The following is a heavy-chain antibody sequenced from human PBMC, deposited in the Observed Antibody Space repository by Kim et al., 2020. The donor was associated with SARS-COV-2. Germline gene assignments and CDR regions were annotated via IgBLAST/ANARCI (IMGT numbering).Heavy chain of an antibody. J-gene: IGHJ6*03. CDR1: GFTFSSYG. CDR3: AKDPKYYDFWSGYFSSPHHYDCYYMDV. CDR2: ISYDGSNK. V-gene: IGHV3-30*18. Sequence: GGSLRLSCAASGFTFSSYGMHWVRQAPGKGLEWVAVISYDGSNKYYADSVKGRFTISRDNSKNTLYLQMNSLRAEDTAVYYCAKDPKYYDFWSGYFSSPHHYDCYYMDVWGKGTTVTVSS. D-gene: IGHD3-3*01.